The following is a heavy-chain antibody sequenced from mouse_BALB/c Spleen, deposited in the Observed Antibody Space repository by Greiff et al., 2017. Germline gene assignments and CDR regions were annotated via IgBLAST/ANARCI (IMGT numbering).Heavy chain of an antibody. CDR2: IYPGSGST. CDR1: GYTFTDYV. Sequence: QVQLKQSGPELVKPGASVKMSCKASGYTFTDYVISWVKQRTGQGLEWIGEIYPGSGSTYYNEKFKGKATLTADKSSNTAYMQLISLTSEDSAVYFCAKGTGFDYWGQGTTLTVSS. V-gene: IGHV1-77*01. CDR3: AKGTGFDY. J-gene: IGHJ2*01. D-gene: IGHD3-3*01.